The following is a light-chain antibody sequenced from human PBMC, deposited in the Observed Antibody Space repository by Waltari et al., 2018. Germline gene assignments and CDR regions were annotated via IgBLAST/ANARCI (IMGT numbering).Light chain of an antibody. CDR2: GAS. V-gene: IGKV3-15*01. J-gene: IGKJ1*01. CDR3: QQYNNWPPWT. Sequence: EIVMTQSPATLSVSPGERATLSCRASQSVSSNLAWYQQKPGQAPRPLISGASTPATGIPARFSGSGSGTEFTLTISSLQSEDFAVYYCQQYNNWPPWTFGQGTKVEIK. CDR1: QSVSSN.